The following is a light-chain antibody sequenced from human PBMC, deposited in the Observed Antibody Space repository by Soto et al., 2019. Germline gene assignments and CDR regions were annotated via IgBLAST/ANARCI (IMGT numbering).Light chain of an antibody. CDR1: SSDVGTYNH. V-gene: IGLV2-14*01. CDR3: CSFTTSSTLV. Sequence: QSVLTQPASVSGSPGQSITISCTGTSSDVGTYNHVSWYQQHPGKAPQLIIYEVSNRPSGPSNRFSASKSGNTASLTISGLQAEDEADYYCCSFTTSSTLVFGTGTRSPS. J-gene: IGLJ1*01. CDR2: EVS.